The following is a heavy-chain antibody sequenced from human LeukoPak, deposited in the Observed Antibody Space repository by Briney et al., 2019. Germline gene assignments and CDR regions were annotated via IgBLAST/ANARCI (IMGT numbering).Heavy chain of an antibody. CDR2: INPDGGGT. CDR1: GYTFTGYY. V-gene: IGHV1-2*02. Sequence: ASVKVSCKTSGYTFTGYYMHWVRQAPGQGLEWMGWINPDGGGTNYAQKFQGRVTMTRDTSITTAYMELTRLRSDDTAVYYCARGVPGTYYYYYMDDWGKGTTVTVSS. J-gene: IGHJ6*03. D-gene: IGHD2-2*01. CDR3: ARGVPGTYYYYYMDD.